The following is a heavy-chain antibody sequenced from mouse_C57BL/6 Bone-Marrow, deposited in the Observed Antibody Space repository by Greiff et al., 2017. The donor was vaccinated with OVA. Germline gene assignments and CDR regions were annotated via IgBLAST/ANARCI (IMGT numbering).Heavy chain of an antibody. Sequence: VKLMESGAELVRPGASVTLSCKASGYTFTDYEMHWVKQTPVHGLEWIGAIDPETGGTAYNQKFKGKAILTADKSSSTAYMELRSLTSEDSAVYYCTRLDGYFAYWGQGTLVTVSA. CDR2: IDPETGGT. V-gene: IGHV1-15*01. J-gene: IGHJ3*01. CDR1: GYTFTDYE. CDR3: TRLDGYFAY. D-gene: IGHD2-3*01.